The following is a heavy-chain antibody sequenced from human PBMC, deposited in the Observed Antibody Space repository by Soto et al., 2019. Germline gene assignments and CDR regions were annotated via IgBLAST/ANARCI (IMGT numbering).Heavy chain of an antibody. J-gene: IGHJ6*02. CDR3: ASAHYYGSGMDV. CDR1: GGSISSSNW. Sequence: QVQLQESGPGLVKPSGTLSLTCAVSGGSISSSNWWSWVRQPPGKGLEWIGEIYHSGSTNYNPSLKRRVALSVDKSKNQFSLKLSSVTAADTAVYYCASAHYYGSGMDVWGQGTTVTVSS. D-gene: IGHD3-10*01. CDR2: IYHSGST. V-gene: IGHV4-4*02.